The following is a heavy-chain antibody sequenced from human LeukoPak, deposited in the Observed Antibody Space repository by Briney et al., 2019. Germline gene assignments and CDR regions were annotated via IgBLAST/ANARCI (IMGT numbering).Heavy chain of an antibody. V-gene: IGHV4-61*01. D-gene: IGHD6-19*01. Sequence: SETLSLTCTVSGGSVSSGSYYWSWIRQPPGKGLEWIGYIYYSGSTNYNPSLKSRVTISVDTSKNQFSLKLSSVTAADTAVYYCARGLAVAGRASNWFDPWGQGTLVTVSS. J-gene: IGHJ5*02. CDR3: ARGLAVAGRASNWFDP. CDR2: IYYSGST. CDR1: GGSVSSGSYY.